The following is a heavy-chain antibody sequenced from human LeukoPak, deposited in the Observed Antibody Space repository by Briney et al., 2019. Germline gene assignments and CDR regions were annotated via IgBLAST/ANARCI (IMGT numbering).Heavy chain of an antibody. V-gene: IGHV3-74*01. Sequence: GGSLRLSCAASGFTFRSYWMHWVRQAPGKGLVWVSRINSDGTSTNYGDSVKGRFTVSRDNAKNSLYLQMNSLRAEDTAVYYCARGVLMIGGQGTLVTVSS. CDR3: ARGVLMI. D-gene: IGHD3-22*01. J-gene: IGHJ4*02. CDR2: INSDGTST. CDR1: GFTFRSYW.